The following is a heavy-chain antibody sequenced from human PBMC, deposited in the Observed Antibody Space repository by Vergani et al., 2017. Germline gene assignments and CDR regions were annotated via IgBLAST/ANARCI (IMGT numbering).Heavy chain of an antibody. V-gene: IGHV3-64*01. Sequence: EVQLVESGGGLVQPGGSLRLSCAASGFTFSSYAMHWVRQAPGKGLEYVSAISSNGGSTYYANSVKGRFTISRDNSKNTLYLQMGSLRAEDMAVYYCAREGYCSGGSCRVDFDYWGQGTLVTVSS. D-gene: IGHD2-15*01. CDR2: ISSNGGST. J-gene: IGHJ4*02. CDR1: GFTFSSYA. CDR3: AREGYCSGGSCRVDFDY.